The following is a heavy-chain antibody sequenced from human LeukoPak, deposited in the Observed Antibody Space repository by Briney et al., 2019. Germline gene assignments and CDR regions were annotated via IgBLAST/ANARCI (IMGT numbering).Heavy chain of an antibody. V-gene: IGHV3-30*02. D-gene: IGHD2-2*01. CDR2: IRYDGSNK. CDR3: AKSYREHQLLFETYFDY. CDR1: GSTFSSFG. Sequence: GGSLRLSCAASGSTFSSFGMHWVRQAPGKGLEWVAFIRYDGSNKYYADSVKGRFTISRDNSKNTLYLQMNSLRAEDTAVYYCAKSYREHQLLFETYFDYWGQGTLVTVSS. J-gene: IGHJ4*02.